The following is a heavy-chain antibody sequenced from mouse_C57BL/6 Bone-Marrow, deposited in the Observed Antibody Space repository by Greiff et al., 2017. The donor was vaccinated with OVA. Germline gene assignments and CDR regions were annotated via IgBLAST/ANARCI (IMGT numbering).Heavy chain of an antibody. CDR2: IYPRSGNT. J-gene: IGHJ2*01. D-gene: IGHD3-2*02. CDR3: ARSSSSGRDY. CDR1: GYTFTSYG. V-gene: IGHV1-81*01. Sequence: VKLVESGAELARPGASVKLSCKASGYTFTSYGISWVKQRTGQGLEWIGEIYPRSGNTYYNEKFKGKATLTADKSSSTAYMELRSLTSEDSAVYFCARSSSSGRDYWGQGTTLTVSS.